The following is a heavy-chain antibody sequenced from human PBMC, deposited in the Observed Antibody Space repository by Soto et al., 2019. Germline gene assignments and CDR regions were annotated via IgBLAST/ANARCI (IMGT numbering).Heavy chain of an antibody. J-gene: IGHJ4*02. V-gene: IGHV3-21*01. CDR2: ISSSSSYI. Sequence: EVQLLESGGGLVQPGGSLRLSCAASGFTFSNYAMSWVRQAPGKGLEWVSGISSSSSYIYYADSVKGRFTISRDNTKNSLYLQMNSLRAEDTAVYYCARDRAVRGVDYWGQGTLVTVSS. D-gene: IGHD3-10*01. CDR3: ARDRAVRGVDY. CDR1: GFTFSNYA.